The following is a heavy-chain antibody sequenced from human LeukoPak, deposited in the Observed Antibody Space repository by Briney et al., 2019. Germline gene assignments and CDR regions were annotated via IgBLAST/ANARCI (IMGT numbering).Heavy chain of an antibody. Sequence: PGGALRLCCAASGFTFSSYSITWVRQAPGKGVEWVSYISSSSSTIYYAHSVKGRFTISRDNAKNSLYLQMNSLRAEDTAVYYCARGFGSSSFNFQRWGQGTLVTVSS. D-gene: IGHD6-6*01. V-gene: IGHV3-48*04. CDR2: ISSSSSTI. CDR3: ARGFGSSSFNFQR. CDR1: GFTFSSYS. J-gene: IGHJ1*01.